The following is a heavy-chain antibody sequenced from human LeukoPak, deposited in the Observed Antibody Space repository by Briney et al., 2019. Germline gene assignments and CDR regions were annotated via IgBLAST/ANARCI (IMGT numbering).Heavy chain of an antibody. V-gene: IGHV4-4*07. Sequence: SETLSLTCTVSGGSISSYYWSWIRQPAGKGLEWIGRIYSSGSTTYNPSLKSRVTMSVDTSKNQFSLKVTSVTAADTAVYYCARRTYEAFDIWGQGTLVTVSS. CDR1: GGSISSYY. D-gene: IGHD3-9*01. CDR3: ARRTYEAFDI. J-gene: IGHJ4*01. CDR2: IYSSGST.